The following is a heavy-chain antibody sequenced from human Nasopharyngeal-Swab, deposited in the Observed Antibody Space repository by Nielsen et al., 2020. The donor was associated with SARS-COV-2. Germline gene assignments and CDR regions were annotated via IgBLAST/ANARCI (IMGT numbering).Heavy chain of an antibody. Sequence: WIRQPPGKGLEWVANIQPDGSEKYYVDSVKGRFTISRDNAKNSLYLQMNSLRAEDTAVYYCARGWSGYYTAFWFDPWGQGTLVTVSS. D-gene: IGHD3-3*01. J-gene: IGHJ5*02. V-gene: IGHV3-7*01. CDR2: IQPDGSEK. CDR3: ARGWSGYYTAFWFDP.